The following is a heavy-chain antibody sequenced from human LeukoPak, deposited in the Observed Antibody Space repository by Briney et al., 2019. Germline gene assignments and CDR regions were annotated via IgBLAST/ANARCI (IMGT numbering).Heavy chain of an antibody. CDR2: IHYSGST. D-gene: IGHD3-3*01. CDR1: GGSTSRSGYY. CDR3: ARQANYDFWSGYYMDADY. J-gene: IGHJ4*02. V-gene: IGHV4-39*01. Sequence: SETLSLTCTVSGGSTSRSGYYWGWIRQPPGKGLEWIGTIHYSGSTDYNPSLKSRVTISEDTSKNQFSLKLSSVTAADTAVYYCARQANYDFWSGYYMDADYWGQGTLVTVSS.